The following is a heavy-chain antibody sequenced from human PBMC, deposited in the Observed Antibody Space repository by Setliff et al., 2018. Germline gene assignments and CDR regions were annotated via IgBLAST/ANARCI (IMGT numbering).Heavy chain of an antibody. D-gene: IGHD3-10*01. Sequence: PSETLSLTCTVSGGSISGYYWSWIRQPPGKELEWIGYIYYTGTTNYNPSLKSRVTISVDTSKNQFSLKLSSVTAADTALYYCAKADEGPRRASGSYYPLLRLDPWGQGTLVTVSS. CDR2: IYYTGTT. V-gene: IGHV4-59*01. CDR3: AKADEGPRRASGSYYPLLRLDP. CDR1: GGSISGYY. J-gene: IGHJ5*02.